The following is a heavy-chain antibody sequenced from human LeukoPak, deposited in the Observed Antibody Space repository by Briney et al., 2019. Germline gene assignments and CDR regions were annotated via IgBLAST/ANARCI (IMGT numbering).Heavy chain of an antibody. CDR3: AREGPYSSGWFGVMGAFDI. Sequence: GSSVKVSCKASGGTFSSYAISWVRQAPGQGLEWMGGIIPIFGTANYAQKLQGRVTITTDESTSTAYMELSSLRSEDTAVYYCAREGPYSSGWFGVMGAFDIWGQGTMVTVSS. CDR1: GGTFSSYA. CDR2: IIPIFGTA. V-gene: IGHV1-69*05. D-gene: IGHD6-19*01. J-gene: IGHJ3*02.